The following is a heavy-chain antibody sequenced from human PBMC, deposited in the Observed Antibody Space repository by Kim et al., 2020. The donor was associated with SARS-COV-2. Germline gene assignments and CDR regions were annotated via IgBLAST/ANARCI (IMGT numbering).Heavy chain of an antibody. D-gene: IGHD2-8*01. V-gene: IGHV1-8*01. J-gene: IGHJ4*02. CDR2: NRGNT. CDR3: ARQWVDY. Sequence: NRGNTGNAKKFQGRVTMTRNTSVSTAYMELGSLRSEDAAVYYCARQWVDYWGQGTLVTVSS.